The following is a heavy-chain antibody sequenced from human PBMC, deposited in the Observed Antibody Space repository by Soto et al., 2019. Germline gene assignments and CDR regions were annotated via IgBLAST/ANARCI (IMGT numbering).Heavy chain of an antibody. V-gene: IGHV3-23*01. Sequence: PGGSLRLCCVASGFSFSSYAMSWVRQAPGKGLEWVSVISGSDGSTYYADSVKGRFTISRDNSKNTLYLQMNSLRAEDTAVYYCAKDRERDAWYEDYWGQGTLVTVSS. J-gene: IGHJ4*02. CDR2: ISGSDGST. D-gene: IGHD6-13*01. CDR1: GFSFSSYA. CDR3: AKDRERDAWYEDY.